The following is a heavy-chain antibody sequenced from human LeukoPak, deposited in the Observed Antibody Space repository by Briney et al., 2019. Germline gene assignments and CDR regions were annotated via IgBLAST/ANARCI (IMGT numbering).Heavy chain of an antibody. D-gene: IGHD2-15*01. J-gene: IGHJ4*02. CDR2: IYHSGGT. V-gene: IGHV4-30-2*01. CDR3: ATSSVMSGSLDY. Sequence: SQTLSLTCAVSGGSISSGGYSWSWIRQPPGKGLAWIGYIYHSGGTYYNPSLKSRVTISVDRSKNQFSLKLSSVTAADTAVYYCATSSVMSGSLDYWGQGTLVTVSS. CDR1: GGSISSGGYS.